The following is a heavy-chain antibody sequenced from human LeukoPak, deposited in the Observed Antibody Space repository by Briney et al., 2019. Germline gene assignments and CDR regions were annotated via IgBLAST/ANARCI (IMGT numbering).Heavy chain of an antibody. CDR2: IYYSGST. Sequence: SETLSLTCTASGGSISSSSYYWGWIRQPPGKGLEWIGSIYYSGSTYYNPSLKSRVTISVDPSKNQFSLKLSSVTAADTAVYYCARRSGITIFGVVTHYFDYWGQGTLVTVSS. V-gene: IGHV4-39*01. J-gene: IGHJ4*02. CDR1: GGSISSSSYY. CDR3: ARRSGITIFGVVTHYFDY. D-gene: IGHD3-3*01.